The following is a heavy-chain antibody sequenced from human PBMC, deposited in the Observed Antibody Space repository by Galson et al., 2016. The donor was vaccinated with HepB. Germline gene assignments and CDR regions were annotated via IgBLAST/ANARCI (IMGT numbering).Heavy chain of an antibody. J-gene: IGHJ3*02. CDR3: QRSSLFWGNRDTDAFDI. Sequence: SVKVSCKASGYTFTDHYIHWIRQAPGQGLEWMGRVNPKNSNSISAENFQGRVTITSDTSLTTAYMDLTCHTSDDTAVYYCQRSSLFWGNRDTDAFDIWGQGTLVTVSS. D-gene: IGHD2/OR15-2a*01. CDR2: VNPKNSNS. V-gene: IGHV1-2*06. CDR1: GYTFTDHY.